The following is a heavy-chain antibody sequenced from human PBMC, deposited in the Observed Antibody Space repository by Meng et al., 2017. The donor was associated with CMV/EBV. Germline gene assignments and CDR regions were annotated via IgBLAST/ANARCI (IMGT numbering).Heavy chain of an antibody. Sequence: GESLKISCAASGFTFSSYSMSWVRQAPGKGLEWVSSISSSSSYIYYADSVKGRFTISRDNAKNSLYLQMNSLRAEDTSVYYCARDANCYGGNSGERFDPWGQGTLVTVSS. V-gene: IGHV3-21*01. J-gene: IGHJ5*02. CDR1: GFTFSSYS. D-gene: IGHD4-23*01. CDR3: ARDANCYGGNSGERFDP. CDR2: ISSSSSYI.